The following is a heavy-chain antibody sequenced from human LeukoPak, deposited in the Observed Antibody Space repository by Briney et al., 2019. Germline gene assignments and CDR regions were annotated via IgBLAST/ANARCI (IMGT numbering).Heavy chain of an antibody. V-gene: IGHV1-69*02. J-gene: IGHJ3*02. CDR2: IIPILGIA. D-gene: IGHD2-2*01. CDR1: GYTFTGYY. CDR3: ASARLGYCSSTSCPGAFDI. Sequence: ASMKVSCKASGYTFTGYYMHWVRQAPGQGLEWMGRIIPILGIANYAQKFQGRVTITADKSTSTAYMELSSLRSEDTAVYYCASARLGYCSSTSCPGAFDIWGQGTMVTVSS.